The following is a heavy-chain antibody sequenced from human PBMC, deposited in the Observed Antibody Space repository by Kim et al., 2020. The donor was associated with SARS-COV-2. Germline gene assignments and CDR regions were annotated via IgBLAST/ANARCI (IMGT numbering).Heavy chain of an antibody. Sequence: SETLSLTCAVYGGSFSGYYWSWIRQPPGKGLEWIGEINHSGSTNYNPSLKSRVTISVDTSKNQFSLKLSSVSAADTAVYYCARGDYDILTGPHHWFDP. CDR3: ARGDYDILTGPHHWFDP. CDR2: INHSGST. CDR1: GGSFSGYY. V-gene: IGHV4-34*01. D-gene: IGHD3-9*01. J-gene: IGHJ5*02.